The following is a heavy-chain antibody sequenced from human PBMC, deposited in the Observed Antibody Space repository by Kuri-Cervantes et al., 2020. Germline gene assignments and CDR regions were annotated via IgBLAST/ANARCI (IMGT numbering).Heavy chain of an antibody. V-gene: IGHV1-2*02. Sequence: GRSLRPSCKAAGYTFTAYYMHWVRQAPGQGLEWMGWINPNSGGTNYAQKFQGRVTMTRDTSISTAYMELSRLRSDDTAVYYCARDNIVVVPAAILGYYYYGMDVWGQGTTVTVSS. D-gene: IGHD2-2*02. CDR3: ARDNIVVVPAAILGYYYYGMDV. CDR1: GYTFTAYY. J-gene: IGHJ6*02. CDR2: INPNSGGT.